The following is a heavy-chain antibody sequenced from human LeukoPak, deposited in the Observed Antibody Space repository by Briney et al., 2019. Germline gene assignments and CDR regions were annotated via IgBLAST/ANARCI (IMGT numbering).Heavy chain of an antibody. V-gene: IGHV4-38-2*02. D-gene: IGHD2-2*01. CDR1: GYSITSAYY. CDR2: FFLKGST. CDR3: ARVSRCTSCFDVDY. Sequence: SETLSLTCTVSGYSITSAYYWGWIRQPPGKGLEWIGSFFLKGSTYYNPSLKSRVTISVDTSKNQFSLTLSSVTAADAAVYYCARVSRCTSCFDVDYWGQGTLVTVSS. J-gene: IGHJ4*02.